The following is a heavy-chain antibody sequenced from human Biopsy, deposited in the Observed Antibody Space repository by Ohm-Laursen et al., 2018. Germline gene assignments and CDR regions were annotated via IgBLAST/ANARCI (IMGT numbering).Heavy chain of an antibody. CDR3: ARGRRTSGWPYFDN. D-gene: IGHD6-19*01. J-gene: IGHJ4*02. V-gene: IGHV4-61*01. CDR1: GDSLTSGPEN. CDR2: IYSGGNT. Sequence: SQTLSLTCTVSGDSLTSGPENWSWIRQSPGQGLEYIGFIYSGGNTNYSPSPKNRVTMSVDTSKNQFYLKLYSVTAADTAVYYRARGRRTSGWPYFDNWGQGALVIVSP.